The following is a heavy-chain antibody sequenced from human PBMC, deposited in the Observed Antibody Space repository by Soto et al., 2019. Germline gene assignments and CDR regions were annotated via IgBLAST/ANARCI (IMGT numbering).Heavy chain of an antibody. V-gene: IGHV4-59*01. J-gene: IGHJ6*02. CDR1: GGSISSYY. CDR2: IYYSGST. CDR3: ARDQRGCSSTGCYFSYYYYYGMDV. D-gene: IGHD2-2*01. Sequence: SETLSLTCTVSGGSISSYYWSWIRQPPGKGLEWIGYIYYSGSTNYNPSLKSRVTISVDTSKNQFSLKLSSVTAADTAVYYCARDQRGCSSTGCYFSYYYYYGMDVWGRGTTVTVSS.